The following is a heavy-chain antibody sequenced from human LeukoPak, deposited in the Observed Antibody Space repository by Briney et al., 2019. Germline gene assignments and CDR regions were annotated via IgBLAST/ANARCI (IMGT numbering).Heavy chain of an antibody. CDR3: ARGGGEVTTVFDY. J-gene: IGHJ4*02. CDR1: GFTVSSNY. V-gene: IGHV3-53*01. D-gene: IGHD4-17*01. CDR2: IYSGGST. Sequence: GGSLRLSCAASGFTVSSNYMSRVRQAPGKGLEWVSVIYSGGSTYYADSVKGRFTISRDNSKNTLYLQMNSLRAEDTAVYYCARGGGEVTTVFDYWGQGTLVTVSS.